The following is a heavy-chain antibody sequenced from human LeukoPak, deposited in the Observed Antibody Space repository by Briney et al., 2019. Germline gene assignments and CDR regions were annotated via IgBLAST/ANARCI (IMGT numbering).Heavy chain of an antibody. D-gene: IGHD5-18*01. J-gene: IGHJ4*02. CDR3: VRSRGYSYGYSYYFDY. Sequence: GESLKISCKGSGYSFASYWIAWVCQMPGKGLERMGIIYPGDSDTRYSPSFQGQVTISADKSISTAYLQWSSLKASDTAMYYCVRSRGYSYGYSYYFDYWGQGTLVTVSS. V-gene: IGHV5-51*01. CDR1: GYSFASYW. CDR2: IYPGDSDT.